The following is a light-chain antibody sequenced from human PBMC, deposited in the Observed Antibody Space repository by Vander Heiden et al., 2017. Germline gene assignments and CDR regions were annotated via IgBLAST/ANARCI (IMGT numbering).Light chain of an antibody. CDR2: AAS. J-gene: IGKJ5*01. Sequence: DIQKTQSPSSLSASVGDRVTITCRASQSISSYLNWYQQKPGKAPKLLIYAASSLQSGVPSRFSGSGSGTDFTLTISSLQPEDFATYYCQQSYSTPQTFGQGTQLEIK. V-gene: IGKV1-39*01. CDR3: QQSYSTPQT. CDR1: QSISSY.